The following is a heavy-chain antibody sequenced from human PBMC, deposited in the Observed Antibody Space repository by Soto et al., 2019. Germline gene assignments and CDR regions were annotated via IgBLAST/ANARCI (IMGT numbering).Heavy chain of an antibody. D-gene: IGHD1-7*01. CDR1: GFPFSNHA. Sequence: EVQLLESGGDFVQPGRSLRLSCAASGFPFSNHAMSWVRQAPGKGLEWLSAISATGGSTYYADSVRVRFRISRDNSKNTVFLQMDSLTAEDTAVYFCAKNYNWNFVVEYWGRGPLVTVS. CDR2: ISATGGST. CDR3: AKNYNWNFVVEY. J-gene: IGHJ4*02. V-gene: IGHV3-23*01.